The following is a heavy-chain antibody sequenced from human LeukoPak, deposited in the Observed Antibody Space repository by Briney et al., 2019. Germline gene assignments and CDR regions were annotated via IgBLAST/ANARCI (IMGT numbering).Heavy chain of an antibody. CDR1: GYTFTSYA. J-gene: IGHJ4*02. CDR2: INAGNGNT. CDR3: ARALQWELLSYYFDY. D-gene: IGHD1-26*01. Sequence: ASVKVSCKASGYTFTSYAMHWVRQAPGQRLEWMGWINAGNGNTKYSQKFQGRVTITRDTSASTAYMELSSLRSEDTAVYYCARALQWELLSYYFDYWGQGTLVTVSS. V-gene: IGHV1-3*01.